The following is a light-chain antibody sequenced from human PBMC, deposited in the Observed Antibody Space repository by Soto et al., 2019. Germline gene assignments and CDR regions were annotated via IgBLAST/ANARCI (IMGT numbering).Light chain of an antibody. CDR3: CSYSGSITWV. J-gene: IGLJ3*02. CDR1: SSDVGSSDL. V-gene: IGLV2-23*01. CDR2: EAS. Sequence: QSALTQPASVSGSPGQSITIPCTGISSDVGSSDLVSWYQQHPGRAPKLMIYEASKRPSGVSNRFSGYKSGNTASLTISGLQAEDEADYYCCSYSGSITWVFGGGTKVTVL.